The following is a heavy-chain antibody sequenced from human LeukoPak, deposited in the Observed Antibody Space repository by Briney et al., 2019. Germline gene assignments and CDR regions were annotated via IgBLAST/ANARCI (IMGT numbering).Heavy chain of an antibody. V-gene: IGHV3-48*01. CDR2: ISGRSSTI. J-gene: IGHJ4*02. D-gene: IGHD1-26*01. CDR1: AFTFSNYS. Sequence: GGSLRLSLAASAFTFSNYSITWVGQAPGKGLEWFYYISGRSSTIYYADSVRGRFTISRDNAKNSMYLQMNSLRAEDTAVYYCARDRLTSGSYFFDYWGQGTLVTVSS. CDR3: ARDRLTSGSYFFDY.